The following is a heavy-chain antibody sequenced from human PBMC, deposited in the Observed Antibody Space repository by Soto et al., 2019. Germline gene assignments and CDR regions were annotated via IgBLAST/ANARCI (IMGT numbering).Heavy chain of an antibody. J-gene: IGHJ4*02. CDR3: ARDNGDFDY. V-gene: IGHV4-59*01. D-gene: IGHD4-17*01. CDR1: GGSISSYY. Sequence: SETLSLTCTVSGGSISSYYWSWIRQPPGKGLEWIGYIYYSGSTNYNPSLKSRVTISVDTSKNQFSLKLSSVTAADTAVYYCARDNGDFDYWGQGNLVTVSS. CDR2: IYYSGST.